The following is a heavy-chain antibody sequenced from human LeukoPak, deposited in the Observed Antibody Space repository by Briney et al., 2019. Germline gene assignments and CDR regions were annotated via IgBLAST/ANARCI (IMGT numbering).Heavy chain of an antibody. CDR3: VGGDY. V-gene: IGHV3-7*01. CDR2: IKQDGSEK. CDR1: GFTFSSYT. J-gene: IGHJ4*02. Sequence: GGSLRLSCAASGFTFSSYTVNWVRQAPGKGLEWVANIKQDGSEKYYVDSVRGRFTISRDSTKNSLYLQMNSLRAEDTAVYYCVGGDYWGQGTLVTVSS.